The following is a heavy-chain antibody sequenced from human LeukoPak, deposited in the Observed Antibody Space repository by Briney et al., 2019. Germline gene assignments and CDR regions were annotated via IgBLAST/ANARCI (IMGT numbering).Heavy chain of an antibody. Sequence: GGSLRLSCAASGFSFSNHNMNWVRQAPGKGLEWVSYISGGSGTMYYADSVKGRFSISRDNAKNSLYLQTDSLRAEDTAVYYCTRLHGDWFDPWGQGTLVTVSS. J-gene: IGHJ5*02. D-gene: IGHD4-17*01. CDR1: GFSFSNHN. V-gene: IGHV3-48*01. CDR3: TRLHGDWFDP. CDR2: ISGGSGTM.